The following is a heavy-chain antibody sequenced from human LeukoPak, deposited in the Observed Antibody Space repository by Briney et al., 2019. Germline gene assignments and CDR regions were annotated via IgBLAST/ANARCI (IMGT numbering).Heavy chain of an antibody. CDR2: ISAYNGNT. V-gene: IGHV1-18*01. D-gene: IGHD6-13*01. CDR1: GYTFTSYG. CDR3: ARPLYPGIAAAAFDY. Sequence: ASVKVSCKASGYTFTSYGISWVRQAPGQGLEWMGWISAYNGNTNYAQKLQGRVTMTTDTSTSTAYMELRSLRSDDTAVYYCARPLYPGIAAAAFDYWGQGTLVTVSS. J-gene: IGHJ4*02.